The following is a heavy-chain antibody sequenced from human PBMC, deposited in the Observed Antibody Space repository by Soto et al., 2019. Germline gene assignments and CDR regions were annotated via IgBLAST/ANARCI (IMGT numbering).Heavy chain of an antibody. CDR1: GGSISSGGYY. D-gene: IGHD6-13*01. CDR3: ASSIAAAGKGWWFDP. CDR2: IYYSGST. V-gene: IGHV4-31*03. J-gene: IGHJ5*02. Sequence: QVQLQESGPGLVKPSQTLSLTCTVSGGSISSGGYYWSWIRQHPGKGLEWIGYIYYSGSTYYNPSLKRRVTISVDTSKNQFCLKLSSVTAADTAVYYCASSIAAAGKGWWFDPWGQGTLVTVSS.